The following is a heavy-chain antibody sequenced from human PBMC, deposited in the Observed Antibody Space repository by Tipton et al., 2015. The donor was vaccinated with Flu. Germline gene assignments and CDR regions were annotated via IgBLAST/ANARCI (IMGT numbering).Heavy chain of an antibody. J-gene: IGHJ4*02. V-gene: IGHV3-21*01. CDR3: ARDTYYYDSSGYEYTPY. Sequence: SLRLSCAASGFTFSSYSMNWVRQAPGKGLEWVSSISSSSSYIYYADSVKGRFTISRDNAKNLLYLQMNSLRAEDTAVYYCARDTYYYDSSGYEYTPYWGQGTLVTVSS. D-gene: IGHD3-22*01. CDR1: GFTFSSYS. CDR2: ISSSSSYI.